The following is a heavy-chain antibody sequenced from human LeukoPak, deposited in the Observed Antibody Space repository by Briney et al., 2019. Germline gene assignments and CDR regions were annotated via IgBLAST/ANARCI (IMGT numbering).Heavy chain of an antibody. V-gene: IGHV4-34*01. J-gene: IGHJ4*02. CDR1: IGSFSGYY. CDR3: ARRDYSDFWSDGGLDY. Sequence: SETLSLTCGVYIGSFSGYYWNWIRQPPGKGLEWIGEINDRGNTNFNPSLRSRVTISIDTAKNLFSLKLASVTGADTAVYYCARRDYSDFWSDGGLDYWGQGTLVTVSS. CDR2: INDRGNT. D-gene: IGHD3-3*01.